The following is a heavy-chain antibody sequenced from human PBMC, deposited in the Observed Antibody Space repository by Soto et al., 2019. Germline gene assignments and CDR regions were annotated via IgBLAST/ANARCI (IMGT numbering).Heavy chain of an antibody. V-gene: IGHV1-69*06. CDR2: IIPIFGTA. J-gene: IGHJ5*02. Sequence: VQLVQSGAEVKKPGSSVKVSCKASGGTFSSYAISWVRQAPGQGLEWMGGIIPIFGTANYAQKFQGRVTITADKSTSTAYMELSSLRSEDTAVYYCARDLRYCSGGSCYGGGWFDPWGQGTLVTVSS. CDR1: GGTFSSYA. CDR3: ARDLRYCSGGSCYGGGWFDP. D-gene: IGHD2-15*01.